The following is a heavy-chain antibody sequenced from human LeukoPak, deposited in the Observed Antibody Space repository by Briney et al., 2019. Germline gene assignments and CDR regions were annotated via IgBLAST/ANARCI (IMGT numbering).Heavy chain of an antibody. CDR2: IYYSGST. V-gene: IGHV4-59*12. CDR1: GYAINIDYS. J-gene: IGHJ4*02. Sequence: SETLSLTCFVSGYAINIDYSWGWIRQPPGKGLEGIGYIYYSGSTNYNPSLKSRVTISVDTSKNQFSLKLSSVTAADTAVYYCARLRSSRITPIDYWGQGTLVTVSS. D-gene: IGHD5-24*01. CDR3: ARLRSSRITPIDY.